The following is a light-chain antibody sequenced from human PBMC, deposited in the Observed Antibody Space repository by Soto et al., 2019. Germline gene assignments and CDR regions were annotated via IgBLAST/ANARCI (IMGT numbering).Light chain of an antibody. CDR1: QSISSN. Sequence: EVLMTQSPAALSLSPGERATLSWRASQSISSNLAWYQQKVGQAPRLLIYGASSRATDIPDRLSGSGSGTDFPLTISRMQPEDSAVYYCQQYGNSPTFGGGTKVDIK. CDR2: GAS. CDR3: QQYGNSPT. J-gene: IGKJ4*01. V-gene: IGKV3-20*01.